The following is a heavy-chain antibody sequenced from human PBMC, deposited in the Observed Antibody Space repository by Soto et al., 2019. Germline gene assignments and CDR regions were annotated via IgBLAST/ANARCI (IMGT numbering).Heavy chain of an antibody. D-gene: IGHD2-15*01. Sequence: GGSLRLSCAASGFTFSSCAMSWVRQAPGKGLEWVSAISGSGGSTYYADSVKGRFTISRDNSKNTLYLQMNSLRAEDTAVYYCAKEQICSGGSCYSESYYFDYWGQGTLVTVSS. CDR2: ISGSGGST. CDR1: GFTFSSCA. J-gene: IGHJ4*02. CDR3: AKEQICSGGSCYSESYYFDY. V-gene: IGHV3-23*01.